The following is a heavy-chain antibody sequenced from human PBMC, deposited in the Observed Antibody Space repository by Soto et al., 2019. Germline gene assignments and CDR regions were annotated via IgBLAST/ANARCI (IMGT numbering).Heavy chain of an antibody. D-gene: IGHD2-8*01. J-gene: IGHJ6*02. CDR3: ARGDSTDCSNGVCSFFYNHDMDV. Sequence: QVQLVQSGAEVKKPGASVKVSCKASGYSFTDYHIHWVRQAPGQGLEWLGRINPKSGGTSTAQKFQGWVTMPTDTSISTASMELTRLTSDDMAIYYCARGDSTDCSNGVCSFFYNHDMDVWGQGTTVTVSS. V-gene: IGHV1-2*04. CDR2: INPKSGGT. CDR1: GYSFTDYH.